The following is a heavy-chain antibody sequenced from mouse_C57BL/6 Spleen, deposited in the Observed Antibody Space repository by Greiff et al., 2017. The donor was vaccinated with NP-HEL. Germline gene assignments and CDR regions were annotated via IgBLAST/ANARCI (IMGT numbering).Heavy chain of an antibody. Sequence: VQLQQPVTELVKPWASVKLSCQASGYTFPRYWMHWVNPRPGQGLELIGNLNPSNGGPNYTEKFKSKATLTVDKSSSTAYMQLSSLAYEDSAVYYCARRLRLDAMDYWGQGTSVTVSS. J-gene: IGHJ4*01. V-gene: IGHV1-53*01. CDR2: LNPSNGGP. CDR3: ARRLRLDAMDY. CDR1: GYTFPRYW. D-gene: IGHD1-2*01.